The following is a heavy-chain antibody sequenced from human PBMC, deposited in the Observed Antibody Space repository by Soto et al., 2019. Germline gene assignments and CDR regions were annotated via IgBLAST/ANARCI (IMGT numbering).Heavy chain of an antibody. D-gene: IGHD5-18*01. CDR3: ARHGYNYGGGYFDY. V-gene: IGHV3-74*01. J-gene: IGHJ4*02. CDR1: GFTFSSSW. CDR2: INSDGSTT. Sequence: GGSLRLSCTASGFTFSSSWMHWVRQAPGKGLVWVSRINSDGSTTSYADSVKGRFTISRDNAKNTLNLQMNSLRAEDTAVYYCARHGYNYGGGYFDYWGQGTLVTVSS.